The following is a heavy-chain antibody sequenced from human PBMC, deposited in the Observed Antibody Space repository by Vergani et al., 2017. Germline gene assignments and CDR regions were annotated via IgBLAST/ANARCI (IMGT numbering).Heavy chain of an antibody. CDR3: ARHQNYYDSSGAPDY. Sequence: QVQLQESGPRLVRPSQTLSLTCTVSGGSINTGAYYWSWIRQPAGKGLEWIGRVYTSGMTNYNPSLKSRVTILVDRSKSQLSLKLSSVTAADTAVYYCARHQNYYDSSGAPDYWGQGTLVTVSS. CDR2: VYTSGMT. D-gene: IGHD3-22*01. V-gene: IGHV4-61*02. J-gene: IGHJ4*02. CDR1: GGSINTGAYY.